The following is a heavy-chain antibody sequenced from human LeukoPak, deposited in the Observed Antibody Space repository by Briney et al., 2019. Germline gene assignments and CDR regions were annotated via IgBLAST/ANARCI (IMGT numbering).Heavy chain of an antibody. V-gene: IGHV1-69*05. CDR1: GGTFSSYA. J-gene: IGHJ4*02. CDR2: IIPIFGTA. Sequence: SVKVSCKASGGTFSSYAISWVRQAPGQGLEWMGGIIPIFGTASYAQKFQGRVTITTDESTSTAYMELSSLRSEDTAVYYCATSTFKLRFLEWLPSYFDYWGQGTLVTVSS. CDR3: ATSTFKLRFLEWLPSYFDY. D-gene: IGHD3-3*01.